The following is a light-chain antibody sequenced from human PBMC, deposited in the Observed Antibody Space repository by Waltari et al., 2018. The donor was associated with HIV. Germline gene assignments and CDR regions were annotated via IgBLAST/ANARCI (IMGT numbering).Light chain of an antibody. CDR1: SPHIGGNF. V-gene: IGLV1-47*01. CDR3: ASWDDSLSGWV. Sequence: QSVLTQPPSASGTPGQTVTLPCSGTSPHIGGNFGYWYQRLPGTAPKLLIYRNNQRPSGVPDRFSGSKSGTSASLAISGLRSEDEADYYCASWDDSLSGWVFGGGTKVTVL. CDR2: RNN. J-gene: IGLJ3*02.